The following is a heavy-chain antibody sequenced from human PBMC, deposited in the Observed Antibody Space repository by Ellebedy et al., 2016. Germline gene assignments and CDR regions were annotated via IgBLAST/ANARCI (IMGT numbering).Heavy chain of an antibody. J-gene: IGHJ4*02. D-gene: IGHD3-10*01. Sequence: SETLSLTXAVYGGSFSNYYWSWIRQPPGKGLEWIGEINHSGSINYNPSLKSRVTISVDTSKNQFSLKLSSVTAADTAVYYCARLSHGSGSYNIRAFDYWGQGTLVTVSS. CDR1: GGSFSNYY. V-gene: IGHV4-34*01. CDR3: ARLSHGSGSYNIRAFDY. CDR2: INHSGSI.